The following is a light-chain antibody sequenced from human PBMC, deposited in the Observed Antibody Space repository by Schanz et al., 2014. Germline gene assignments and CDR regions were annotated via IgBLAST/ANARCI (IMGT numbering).Light chain of an antibody. CDR3: SSYISRSTLVV. V-gene: IGLV2-8*01. Sequence: QSALTQPPSASGSLGQSVTISCTGTSSDVGGYNYVSWYQQHPGKAPKLMIYEVTKRPSGVPDRFSGSKSGNTASLTVSGLQAEDEADYYCSSYISRSTLVVFGGGTKLTVL. J-gene: IGLJ2*01. CDR2: EVT. CDR1: SSDVGGYNY.